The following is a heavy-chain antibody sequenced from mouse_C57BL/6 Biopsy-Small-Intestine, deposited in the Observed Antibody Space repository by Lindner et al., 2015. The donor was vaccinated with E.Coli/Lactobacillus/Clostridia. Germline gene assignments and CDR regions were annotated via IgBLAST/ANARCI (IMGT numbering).Heavy chain of an antibody. J-gene: IGHJ4*01. Sequence: SVKVSCKASGYTFTSYDINWVRQATGQGPEWMGWMNPSNGNSAPAQKFQGRLTMTMDASMNTAYMELRSLTPGDSAIYYCARSREPTANNFFAPWGQGTLVTVSS. CDR1: GYTFTSYD. V-gene: IGHV1-85*01. D-gene: IGHD1-2*01. CDR3: ARSREPTANNFFAP. CDR2: MNPSNGNS.